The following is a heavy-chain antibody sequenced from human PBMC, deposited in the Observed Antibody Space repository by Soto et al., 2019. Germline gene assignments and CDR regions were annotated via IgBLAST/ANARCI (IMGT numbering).Heavy chain of an antibody. CDR3: ARDRPYSSSWYRDY. CDR1: GGTFSSYA. Sequence: GASVKVSCKASGGTFSSYAISWVRQAPGQGLEWMGGIIPIFGTANYAQKFQGRVTITADESTSTAYMELSSLRSEDTAVYYCARDRPYSSSWYRDYWGQRTLVTVSS. CDR2: IIPIFGTA. V-gene: IGHV1-69*13. D-gene: IGHD6-13*01. J-gene: IGHJ4*02.